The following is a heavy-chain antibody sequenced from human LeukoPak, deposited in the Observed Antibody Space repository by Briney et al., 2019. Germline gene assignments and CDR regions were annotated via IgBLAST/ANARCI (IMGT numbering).Heavy chain of an antibody. CDR2: ISYDGSNK. CDR3: ARVPLGTQQWLESRRGMDV. CDR1: GFTFSSYG. D-gene: IGHD6-19*01. V-gene: IGHV3-30*03. J-gene: IGHJ6*02. Sequence: PGRSLRLSCAASGFTFSSYGMHCVRQAPGKGLEWVAVISYDGSNKYYADSVKGRFTISRDNSKNTLYLQMNSLRAEDTAVYYCARVPLGTQQWLESRRGMDVWGQGTTVTVSS.